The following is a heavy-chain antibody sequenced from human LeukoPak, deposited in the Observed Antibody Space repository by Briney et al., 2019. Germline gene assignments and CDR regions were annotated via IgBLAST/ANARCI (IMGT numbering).Heavy chain of an antibody. CDR3: ANSDHSFGYNYYGMDV. CDR1: GFTFSSYA. Sequence: GGSLRLSCAASGFTFSSYAMSWVRQAPGKGLEWVSAISGNGGSTYYADSVKGRFTISRDNSKNTVYLQMNSLRAEDTAVYYCANSDHSFGYNYYGMDVWGQGTTVTVSS. V-gene: IGHV3-23*01. J-gene: IGHJ6*02. D-gene: IGHD3-3*01. CDR2: ISGNGGST.